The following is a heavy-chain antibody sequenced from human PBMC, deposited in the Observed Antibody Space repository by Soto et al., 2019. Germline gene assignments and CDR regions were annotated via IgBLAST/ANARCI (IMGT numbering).Heavy chain of an antibody. D-gene: IGHD3-10*01. Sequence: RASVKVSCKASGFTFTSSAVQWVRQARGQRLEWIGWIVVGSGNTNYAQKFQERVTITRDMSTSTAYMELSSLRSEDKAVYYCEAEITMVGGVIYWFDPWGQGTLVTVSS. J-gene: IGHJ5*02. CDR2: IVVGSGNT. V-gene: IGHV1-58*01. CDR3: EAEITMVGGVIYWFDP. CDR1: GFTFTSSA.